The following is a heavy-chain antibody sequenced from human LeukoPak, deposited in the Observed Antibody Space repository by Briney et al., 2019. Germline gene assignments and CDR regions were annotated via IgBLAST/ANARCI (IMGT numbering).Heavy chain of an antibody. CDR1: GVSISSGGYS. CDR2: IYHSGST. J-gene: IGHJ4*02. Sequence: SETLSLTCAVSGVSISSGGYSWRWLRQPPGKGLEWIGYIYHSGSTYYNPSLKSRVTISVDRSKNQFSLKLSSVTAADTAVYYCARGYCSSTSCPFDYWGQGTLVTVSS. CDR3: ARGYCSSTSCPFDY. V-gene: IGHV4-30-2*01. D-gene: IGHD2-2*01.